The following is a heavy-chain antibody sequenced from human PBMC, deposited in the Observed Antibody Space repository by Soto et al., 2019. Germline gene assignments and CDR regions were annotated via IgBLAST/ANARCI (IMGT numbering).Heavy chain of an antibody. CDR1: GYTFTSYG. V-gene: IGHV1-18*01. D-gene: IGHD1-1*01. J-gene: IGHJ4*02. CDR3: ARGRYGDY. Sequence: QVHLVQSGAEVKKPGASVKVSCKGSGYTFTSYGITWVRQAPGQGLEWMGWISAHNGNTDYAQKLQGRVTVTRDTSTSTAHMELRSLRSDDTAVYYSARGRYGDYWGQGALVTVSS. CDR2: ISAHNGNT.